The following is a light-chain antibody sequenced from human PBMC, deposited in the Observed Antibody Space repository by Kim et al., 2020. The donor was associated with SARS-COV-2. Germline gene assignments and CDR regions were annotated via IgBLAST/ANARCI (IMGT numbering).Light chain of an antibody. CDR3: CSYAGSRV. CDR2: EVS. CDR1: SSDVGSYNL. V-gene: IGLV2-23*02. J-gene: IGLJ3*02. Sequence: QSALTQPASVSGSSGQSITISCTGTSSDVGSYNLVSWYQQHPGKAPKLMIYEVSKRPSGVSNRFSGSKSGNTASLTISGLQAEDEADYYCCSYAGSRVFGGGTKLTVL.